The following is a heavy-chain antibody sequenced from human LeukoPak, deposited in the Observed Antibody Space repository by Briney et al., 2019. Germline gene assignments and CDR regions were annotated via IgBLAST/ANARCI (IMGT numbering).Heavy chain of an antibody. CDR1: GFTFDDYA. D-gene: IGHD2-21*02. J-gene: IGHJ3*02. CDR3: AKVFWAGAYCGGDCFAAFDI. V-gene: IGHV3-43*02. Sequence: PGGSLRLSCAASGFTFDDYAMHWVRQAPGKGLEWVSLISGDGGSTYYAGSVKGRFTISRDNSKNSLYLQMNSPRTEDTALYYCAKVFWAGAYCGGDCFAAFDIWGQGTMVTVSS. CDR2: ISGDGGST.